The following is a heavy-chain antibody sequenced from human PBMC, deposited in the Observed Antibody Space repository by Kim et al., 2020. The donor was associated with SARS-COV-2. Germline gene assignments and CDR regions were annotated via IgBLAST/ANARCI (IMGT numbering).Heavy chain of an antibody. V-gene: IGHV3-21*01. CDR3: ARGVVVVTPYWYFDL. Sequence: GGSLRLSCAASGFTFSSYPMNWVRHAPGKGLEWVSSISSSSGYIFYADSVKGRFTISRDSAKNSLYLQMNSLRAEDTAVYYCARGVVVVTPYWYFDLWGRGTLVTVSS. J-gene: IGHJ2*01. CDR2: ISSSSGYI. CDR1: GFTFSSYP. D-gene: IGHD2-21*02.